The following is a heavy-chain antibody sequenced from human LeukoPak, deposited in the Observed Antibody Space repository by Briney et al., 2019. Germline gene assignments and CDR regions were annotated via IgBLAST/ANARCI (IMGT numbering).Heavy chain of an antibody. D-gene: IGHD3-3*01. V-gene: IGHV4-39*07. CDR3: VREGPVRFLEQIDY. CDR2: IYYSGST. J-gene: IGHJ4*02. CDR1: GGSISSSSYY. Sequence: SETLSLTCTVSGGSISSSSYYWGWIRQPPGKGLECIGSIYYSGSTYYNPSLKSRVTISLDMSKNQFSLKLNSVTAADTAVYYCVREGPVRFLEQIDYWGQGTLVTVSS.